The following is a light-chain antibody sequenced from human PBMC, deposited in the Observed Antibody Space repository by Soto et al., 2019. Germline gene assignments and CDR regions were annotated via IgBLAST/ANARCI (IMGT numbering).Light chain of an antibody. CDR1: QSVLYSSNNKNY. J-gene: IGKJ3*01. Sequence: DIEMTQSPDSLTVSLGERATINCRSSQSVLYSSNNKNYLAWYQHKPGQPPKLLIYWASTRESGVPDRFSGSGSGTDFTLTITSLQAEDVAVYYGQQYFSTPFTFGPGTKVDIK. V-gene: IGKV4-1*01. CDR3: QQYFSTPFT. CDR2: WAS.